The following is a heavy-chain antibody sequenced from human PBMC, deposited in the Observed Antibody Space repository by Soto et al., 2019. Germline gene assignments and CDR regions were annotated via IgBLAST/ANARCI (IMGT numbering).Heavy chain of an antibody. V-gene: IGHV1-18*01. CDR1: GYTFTSYG. D-gene: IGHD2-2*01. Sequence: ASVKVSCKASGYTFTSYGISWVRQAPGQGLEWMGWISAYNGNTNYAQKLQDRVTMTTDTSTSTAYMELRSLRSDDTAVYYCAREKCSSTSCPTYAFDIWGQGTMVTVSS. CDR2: ISAYNGNT. J-gene: IGHJ3*02. CDR3: AREKCSSTSCPTYAFDI.